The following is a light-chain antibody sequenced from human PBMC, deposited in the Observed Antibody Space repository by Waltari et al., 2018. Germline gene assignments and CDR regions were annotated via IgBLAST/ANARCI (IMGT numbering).Light chain of an antibody. V-gene: IGKV3-20*01. Sequence: SCRARQSSSRYVAWYQQKPGQAPRLLIYAASSRATGIPDRFSGSGSGTDFSLTISRLEPEDFAVYFCQNHERLPAVFGQGTKVEIK. J-gene: IGKJ1*01. CDR2: AAS. CDR3: QNHERLPAV. CDR1: QSSSRY.